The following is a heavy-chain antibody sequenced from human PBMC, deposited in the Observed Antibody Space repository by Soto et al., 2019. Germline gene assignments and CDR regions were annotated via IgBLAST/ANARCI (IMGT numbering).Heavy chain of an antibody. CDR3: ASSYGSGSYSNWFDP. D-gene: IGHD3-10*01. J-gene: IGHJ5*02. CDR2: IYYSGST. V-gene: IGHV4-31*03. CDR1: GGSISSGGYY. Sequence: PSETLSLTCTVSGGSISSGGYYWSWIRQHPGKGLEWIGYIYYSGSTYYNPSLKSRVTISVDTSKNQFSLKLSSVTAADTAVYYCASSYGSGSYSNWFDPWGQGTLVTVSS.